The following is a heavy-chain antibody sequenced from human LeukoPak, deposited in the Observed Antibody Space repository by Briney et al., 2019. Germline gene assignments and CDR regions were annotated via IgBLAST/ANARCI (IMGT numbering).Heavy chain of an antibody. Sequence: ASVKVSCKASGYTFTSYGISWVRQAPGQGLEWMGWISGYNGNTKYAQKFQGRVTITADKSTSTAYMELSSLRSEDTAAYYCARGPLGYCSGGSCSFFDYWGQGTLVTVSS. D-gene: IGHD2-15*01. CDR2: ISGYNGNT. V-gene: IGHV1-18*01. CDR3: ARGPLGYCSGGSCSFFDY. J-gene: IGHJ4*02. CDR1: GYTFTSYG.